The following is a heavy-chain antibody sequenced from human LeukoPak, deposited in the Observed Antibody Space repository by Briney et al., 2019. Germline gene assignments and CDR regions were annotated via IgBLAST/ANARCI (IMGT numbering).Heavy chain of an antibody. CDR3: ARGDDSSGYYYEGSYYFDY. V-gene: IGHV3-11*01. CDR1: GFTFSDYY. CDR2: ISSSGSTI. Sequence: GGSLRLSCAASGFTFSDYYMSRIRQAPGKGLEWVSYISSSGSTIYYADSVKGRFTISRDNAKNSLYLQMNSLRAEDTAVYYCARGDDSSGYYYEGSYYFDYWGQGTLVTVSS. J-gene: IGHJ4*02. D-gene: IGHD3-22*01.